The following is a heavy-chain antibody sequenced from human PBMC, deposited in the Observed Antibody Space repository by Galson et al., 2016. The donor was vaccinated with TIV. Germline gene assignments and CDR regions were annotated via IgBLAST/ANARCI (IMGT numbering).Heavy chain of an antibody. CDR2: VSSSGRFM. Sequence: SLRLSCAGFGFSFIHYSVNWVRQAPGKGLEWVASVSSSGRFMYYADSVQGRFTISKDNAKNSLNLQMNSLSVEDTAVYYCAKVKGDGEYSYGAFDFWGQGTQVTVSS. CDR3: AKVKGDGEYSYGAFDF. CDR1: GFSFIHYS. J-gene: IGHJ4*02. D-gene: IGHD5-18*01. V-gene: IGHV3-21*06.